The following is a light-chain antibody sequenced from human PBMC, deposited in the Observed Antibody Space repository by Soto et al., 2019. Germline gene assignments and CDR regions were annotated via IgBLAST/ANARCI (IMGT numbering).Light chain of an antibody. CDR1: QSVSSN. J-gene: IGKJ1*01. CDR2: GAS. V-gene: IGKV3-15*01. Sequence: EIVMTQSPATLSVSPVERATLSCSSSQSVSSNLAWYQQKPGQGPRLLIYGASTRATDIPARFSGSGSGTEFTLTISSLQSEDFAVYYCQHYNHWPPWTFGQGTKVDIK. CDR3: QHYNHWPPWT.